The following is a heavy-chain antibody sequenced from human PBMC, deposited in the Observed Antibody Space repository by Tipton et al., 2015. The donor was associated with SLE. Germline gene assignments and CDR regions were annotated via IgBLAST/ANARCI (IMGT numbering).Heavy chain of an antibody. J-gene: IGHJ4*02. D-gene: IGHD1-26*01. CDR3: ARYSRGSLDS. CDR2: ISSRSSTI. Sequence: SLRLSCEASGFTFNSYSLNWVRQAPGKGLEWISYISSRSSTIYYSDSVKGRFTISRDNAKNALYLQMNSLRGEDTAVYYCARYSRGSLDSWGQGTLVTVSS. V-gene: IGHV3-48*01. CDR1: GFTFNSYS.